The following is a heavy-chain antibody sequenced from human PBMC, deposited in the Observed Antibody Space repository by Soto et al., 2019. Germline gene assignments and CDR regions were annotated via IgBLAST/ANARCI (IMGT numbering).Heavy chain of an antibody. CDR3: ARGASALRFLEWLFSHMEV. D-gene: IGHD3-3*01. Sequence: GGSLRLSCAASGFTFSSYAMSWVRQAPGKGLEWVSAISGSGGSTYYADSVKGRFTISRDNSKNTLYLQMNSLRAEDTAVYYCARGASALRFLEWLFSHMEVWGQGTTVTVS. CDR1: GFTFSSYA. V-gene: IGHV3-23*01. CDR2: ISGSGGST. J-gene: IGHJ6*02.